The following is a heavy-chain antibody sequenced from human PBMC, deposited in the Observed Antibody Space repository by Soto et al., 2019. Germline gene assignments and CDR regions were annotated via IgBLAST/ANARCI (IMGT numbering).Heavy chain of an antibody. CDR2: VSGSSYTT. CDR1: GFAFSSFT. V-gene: IGHV3-23*01. Sequence: EVQLLESGGGLVQPGGSLRLSCVGSGFAFSSFTMTWVRQAPGKGLEWVSAVSGSSYTTLYAVSVKGRFTISRDDSKDTVYLQMNNLRVEDTAIYYCAKAWNYYIELDYWGQGTLVTVSS. CDR3: AKAWNYYIELDY. D-gene: IGHD1-7*01. J-gene: IGHJ4*02.